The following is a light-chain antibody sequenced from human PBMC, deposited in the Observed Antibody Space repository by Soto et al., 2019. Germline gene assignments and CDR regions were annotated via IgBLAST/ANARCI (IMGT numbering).Light chain of an antibody. CDR1: SSDVGGFDF. J-gene: IGLJ3*02. V-gene: IGLV2-11*01. CDR3: CLYTASYAV. CDR2: DVS. Sequence: QSALTQPRSVSGSPGQSVAISCTATSSDVGGFDFVSWYQQHPGKAPKLVIYDVSNRPSGVPDRFSGSRSGDTASLTISGLQAEDDADYYCCLYTASYAVFGGGTQLTVL.